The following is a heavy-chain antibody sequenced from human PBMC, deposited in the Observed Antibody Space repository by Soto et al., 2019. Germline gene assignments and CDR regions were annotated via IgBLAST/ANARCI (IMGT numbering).Heavy chain of an antibody. V-gene: IGHV3-48*02. D-gene: IGHD4-17*01. CDR2: ISRSSSII. J-gene: IGHJ6*02. CDR3: VREEPVTTYYYYGMDV. CDR1: GFTFDDYA. Sequence: GLPLRHSCAASGFTFDDYAMNRVSQATGKGLEWVSYISRSSSIIYCADSVRGRFTISRDSAKNSLYLQMDSLRDEDTAVYYCVREEPVTTYYYYGMDVWGQGTTDTVSS.